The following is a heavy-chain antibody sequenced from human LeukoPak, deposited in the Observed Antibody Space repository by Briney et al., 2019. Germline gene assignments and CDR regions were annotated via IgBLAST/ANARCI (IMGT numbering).Heavy chain of an antibody. CDR2: IKQDGSEK. D-gene: IGHD6-13*01. CDR3: ARGAAAGTGPSWFDP. V-gene: IGHV3-7*01. Sequence: GGSLRLSRAASGFTFNSYWMSWVRQAPGKGLEWVANIKQDGSEKYYVDSVKGRFTISRDNAKNSLYLQMNSLRAEDTAVYYCARGAAAGTGPSWFDPWGQGTLVTVSS. J-gene: IGHJ5*02. CDR1: GFTFNSYW.